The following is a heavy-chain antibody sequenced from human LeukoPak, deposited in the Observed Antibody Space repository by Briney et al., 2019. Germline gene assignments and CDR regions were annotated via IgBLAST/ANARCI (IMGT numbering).Heavy chain of an antibody. CDR3: ARDISWELLPNFFDY. J-gene: IGHJ4*02. CDR1: GYTFTSYD. CDR2: MNPNSGNT. Sequence: ASVKVSCKASGYTFTSYDINWVRQATGQGLEWMGWMNPNSGNTGYAQKFQGRVTMTRDTSISTAYMELSRLRSDDTAVYYCARDISWELLPNFFDYWGQGTLVTVSS. V-gene: IGHV1-8*02. D-gene: IGHD1-26*01.